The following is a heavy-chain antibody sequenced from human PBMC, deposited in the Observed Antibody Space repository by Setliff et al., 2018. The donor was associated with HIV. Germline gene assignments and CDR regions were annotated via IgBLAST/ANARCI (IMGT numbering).Heavy chain of an antibody. CDR2: ITDSGST. CDR1: DGSISSYY. CDR3: ARGPPRWGEAISWYFDL. Sequence: PSETLSLTCTVSDGSISSYYWSWIRQPPGKGLEWIGEITDSGSTNYTPSLKSRVTISIDTSTNQFSLKLSSVTAADTAVYYCARGPPRWGEAISWYFDLWGRGTLVTAPQ. V-gene: IGHV4-34*01. D-gene: IGHD7-27*01. J-gene: IGHJ2*01.